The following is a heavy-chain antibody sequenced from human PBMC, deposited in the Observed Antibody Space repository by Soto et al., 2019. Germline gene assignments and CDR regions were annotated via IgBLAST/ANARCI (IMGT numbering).Heavy chain of an antibody. CDR2: LSSNGIGT. J-gene: IGHJ6*02. CDR1: GFTVSSFG. Sequence: PGGSLRLSCSGSGFTVSSFGMHWVRQAPGKGLEHVSTLSSNGIGTYYADSEKGRFTFSRDTSKNTLYRQMSSLRTEYTAVYYCVKDMGQAAVGIRYPYGLDVWGLGTTVTVSS. CDR3: VKDMGQAAVGIRYPYGLDV. D-gene: IGHD6-13*01. V-gene: IGHV3-64D*06.